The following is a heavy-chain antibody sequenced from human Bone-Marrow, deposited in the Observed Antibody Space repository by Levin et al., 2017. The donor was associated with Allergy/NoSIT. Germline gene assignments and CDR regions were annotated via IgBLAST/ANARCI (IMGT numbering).Heavy chain of an antibody. CDR2: IYYSGTT. CDR1: GDSVSSGSHF. CDR3: ARVTLSIVRGGGTTSWFEP. Sequence: SETLSLTCTVSGDSVSSGSHFWSWIRQPPAKALEWVGYIYYSGTTAYNPSLKSRVTMSVDTSKNQFSLSLTSVTAADTAVYYCARVTLSIVRGGGTTSWFEPWGQGTLVTVSS. J-gene: IGHJ5*02. D-gene: IGHD2-15*01. V-gene: IGHV4-61*01.